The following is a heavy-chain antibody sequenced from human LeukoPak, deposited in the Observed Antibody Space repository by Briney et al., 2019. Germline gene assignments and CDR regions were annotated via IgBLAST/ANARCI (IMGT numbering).Heavy chain of an antibody. V-gene: IGHV1-2*02. CDR3: ARERLTYSRDPFGY. Sequence: ASVKVSCKASGYTFTGYYMHRVRQAPGQGLEWMGWINPNSGGTNYAQKFQGRVTMTRDTSISTAYMELSRPRSDDTAVYYCARERLTYSRDPFGYWGQGTLVTVSS. J-gene: IGHJ4*02. D-gene: IGHD3-16*01. CDR1: GYTFTGYY. CDR2: INPNSGGT.